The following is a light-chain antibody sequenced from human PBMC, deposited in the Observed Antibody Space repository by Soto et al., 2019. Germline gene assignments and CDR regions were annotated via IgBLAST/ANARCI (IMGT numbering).Light chain of an antibody. CDR1: SSDVGGYNY. CDR3: CSYTSSSTVV. CDR2: DVS. J-gene: IGLJ2*01. Sequence: QSVLTQPASVSGSPGQSITISCTGTSSDVGGYNYVSWYQQHPGKAPKLMIYDVSNRPSGVSNRFSGSKSGNTASLTISGLQAEDEAYYYCCSYTSSSTVVFGGGTKLTVL. V-gene: IGLV2-14*01.